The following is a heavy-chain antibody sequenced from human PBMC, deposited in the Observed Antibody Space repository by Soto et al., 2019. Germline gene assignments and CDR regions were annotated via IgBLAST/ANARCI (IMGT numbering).Heavy chain of an antibody. V-gene: IGHV2-26*01. CDR2: IFSNDET. J-gene: IGHJ4*02. CDR3: ARTVSRMNLDY. CDR1: GFSLSNARMG. Sequence: VTLKESGPVLVKPTETLTLTCTVSGFSLSNARMGVSWIRQPPGKALEWLAHIFSNDETAYSTSLKTRLTISKDTSKSQVVLTLGNLEPVDTATYYCARTVSRMNLDYWGQGTLVTVSS.